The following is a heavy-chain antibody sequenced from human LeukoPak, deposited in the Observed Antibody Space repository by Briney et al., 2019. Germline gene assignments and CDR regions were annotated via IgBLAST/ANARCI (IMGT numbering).Heavy chain of an antibody. J-gene: IGHJ4*02. D-gene: IGHD5-12*01. CDR3: ARDRGGYSGYESYFDY. V-gene: IGHV4-61*02. Sequence: PSETLSLTCTVSGGSISNDSYFWIWIRQPAGKGLEWIGRIYNTGSTNYNPSLESRVTISVDTSKNQFSLKLSPVTAADTAVYYCARDRGGYSGYESYFDYWGQGTLVTVSS. CDR1: GGSISNDSYF. CDR2: IYNTGST.